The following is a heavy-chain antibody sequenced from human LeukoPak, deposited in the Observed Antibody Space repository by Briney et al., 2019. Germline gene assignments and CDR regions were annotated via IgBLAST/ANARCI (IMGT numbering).Heavy chain of an antibody. Sequence: GGSLRLSCAGSGFTFSSYGMHWVRQAPGKGLEWVSFIRNDGSNKYYADSVKGRFTISRDNSQTTVYLQMSSLRAEDTAVYYCAKDNWTFDYWGQGTLVTVSS. D-gene: IGHD3/OR15-3a*01. J-gene: IGHJ4*02. CDR3: AKDNWTFDY. CDR2: IRNDGSNK. CDR1: GFTFSSYG. V-gene: IGHV3-30*02.